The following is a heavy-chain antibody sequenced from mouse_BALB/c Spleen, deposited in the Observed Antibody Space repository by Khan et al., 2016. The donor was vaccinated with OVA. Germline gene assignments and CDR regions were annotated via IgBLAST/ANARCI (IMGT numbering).Heavy chain of an antibody. CDR3: AKWGTANYYAMDY. D-gene: IGHD1-2*01. J-gene: IGHJ4*01. Sequence: VQLVESGPGLVAPSQSLSITCTVSGFSLTSYGVNWVRQPPGKGLEWLGVIWGAGSTNYHSTLMSSLSISKDNSQSQGFLKLSSLQTDDTATYFCAKWGTANYYAMDYWGQGTSVTVSS. CDR1: GFSLTSYG. V-gene: IGHV2-3*01. CDR2: IWGAGST.